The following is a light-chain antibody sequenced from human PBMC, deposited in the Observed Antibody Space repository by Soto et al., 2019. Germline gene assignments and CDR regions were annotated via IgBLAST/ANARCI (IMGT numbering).Light chain of an antibody. CDR2: GAS. J-gene: IGKJ1*01. CDR3: PQYGSPET. V-gene: IGKV3-20*01. Sequence: EIVLTQSPGTLSLSPGERATLSCRASQSVSSSYLAWYQQKPGQAPRLLIYGASSRATGIPDRFSGSGSGTDFTLTISRLEPKEFAVNYCPQYGSPETYRQGTKV. CDR1: QSVSSSY.